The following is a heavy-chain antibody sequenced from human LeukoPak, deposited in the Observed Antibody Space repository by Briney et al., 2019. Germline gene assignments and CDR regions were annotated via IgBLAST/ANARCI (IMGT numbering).Heavy chain of an antibody. Sequence: GGSLRLSCSASGLTFSTYAMHWVRQAPGKGLEHVSTINTNGDDTYYADSVKGKFTISRDNSKRTLYHQMSSLRAEDTAVYYCVKDLRGGGYYTSFDYWGQGTLVTVSS. D-gene: IGHD3-10*01. CDR1: GLTFSTYA. CDR3: VKDLRGGGYYTSFDY. J-gene: IGHJ4*02. CDR2: INTNGDDT. V-gene: IGHV3-64D*09.